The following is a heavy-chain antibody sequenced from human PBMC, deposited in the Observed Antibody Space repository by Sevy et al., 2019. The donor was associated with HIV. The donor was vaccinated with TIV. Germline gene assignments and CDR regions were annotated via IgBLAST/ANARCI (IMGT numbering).Heavy chain of an antibody. J-gene: IGHJ4*02. CDR3: AKIPAGGSYFSYFDS. Sequence: GGYLRLSCAASGFSFNKYGMHWVRQAPGEGLERVAVIAYDGGNKYYTDSVKGRFTISRDNSKNTLYLQMNSLRAEDTAVYYCAKIPAGGSYFSYFDSWGQGTLVPVSS. D-gene: IGHD1-26*01. CDR2: IAYDGGNK. CDR1: GFSFNKYG. V-gene: IGHV3-30*18.